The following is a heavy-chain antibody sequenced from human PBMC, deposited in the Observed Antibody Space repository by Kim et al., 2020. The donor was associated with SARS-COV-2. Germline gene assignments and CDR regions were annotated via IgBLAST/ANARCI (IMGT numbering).Heavy chain of an antibody. CDR1: GGTFSSYA. D-gene: IGHD3-10*01. V-gene: IGHV1-69*13. CDR3: ARRGYPEKHWFDP. Sequence: SVKVSCKASGGTFSSYAISWVRQAPGQGLEWMGGIIPIFGTANYAQKFQGRVTITADESTSTAYMELSSLRSEDTAVYYCARRGYPEKHWFDPWGQGTLVTVSS. CDR2: IIPIFGTA. J-gene: IGHJ5*02.